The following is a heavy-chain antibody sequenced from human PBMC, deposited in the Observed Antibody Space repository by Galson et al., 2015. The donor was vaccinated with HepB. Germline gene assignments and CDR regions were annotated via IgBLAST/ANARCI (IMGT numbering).Heavy chain of an antibody. CDR3: ARDEHRAVLDAFDI. J-gene: IGHJ3*02. CDR2: ISTYNGDT. D-gene: IGHD4/OR15-4a*01. CDR1: GYTFTSYG. V-gene: IGHV1-18*04. Sequence: SVKVSCKASGYTFTSYGISWVRQAPGQGLEWMGWISTYNGDTNYAQKFQGRVTMTTDTSTSTAYMEVRSLRSDDTAIYYCARDEHRAVLDAFDIWGQGTMVTVSS.